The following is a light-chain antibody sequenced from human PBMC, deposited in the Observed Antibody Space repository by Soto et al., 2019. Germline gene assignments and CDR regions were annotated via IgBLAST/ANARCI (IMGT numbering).Light chain of an antibody. V-gene: IGLV2-14*01. Sequence: QSVLTQPASVSVSPGQSITISCTGTSSDVGGYNYVSWYQQHPGKAPKLMIYEVSNRPSGVSDRFSGSKSGNTASLTISGLQAEDEADYYCGSYTSSRIYVFAAGTKVTVL. CDR1: SSDVGGYNY. CDR2: EVS. J-gene: IGLJ1*01. CDR3: GSYTSSRIYV.